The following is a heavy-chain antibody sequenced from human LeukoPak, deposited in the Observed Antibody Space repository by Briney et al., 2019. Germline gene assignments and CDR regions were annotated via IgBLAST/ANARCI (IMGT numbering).Heavy chain of an antibody. CDR1: GGTFSSYA. CDR2: IIPIFGTA. D-gene: IGHD3-3*01. V-gene: IGHV1-69*05. J-gene: IGHJ4*02. CDR3: ARGRHFGVVTYFDY. Sequence: SVKVSCKASGGTFSSYAISWVRQAPGQGLEWVGRIIPIFGTANYAQEFQGRVTIPTDESTSTAYMELSSLRSEDTAVYYCARGRHFGVVTYFDYWGQGTLVTVSS.